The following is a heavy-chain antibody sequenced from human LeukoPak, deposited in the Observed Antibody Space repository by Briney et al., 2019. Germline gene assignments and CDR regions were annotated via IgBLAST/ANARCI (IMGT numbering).Heavy chain of an antibody. CDR1: GFTFNDYY. V-gene: IGHV3-11*01. CDR2: INIGGTNT. CDR3: ATDGAGFDT. Sequence: PGGSLRLSCAASGFTFNDYYMSWIRQAPGKGLEWLSYINIGGTNTHYADSVKGRFTISRDNAKKSLYLEMNNLRAENTAVYYCATDGAGFDTWGQGVLVTVSS. J-gene: IGHJ5*02.